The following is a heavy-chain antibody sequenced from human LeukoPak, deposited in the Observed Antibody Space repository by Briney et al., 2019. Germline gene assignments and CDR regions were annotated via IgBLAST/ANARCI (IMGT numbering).Heavy chain of an antibody. J-gene: IGHJ4*02. D-gene: IGHD2-2*01. V-gene: IGHV4-34*01. CDR1: GGSFSGYY. Sequence: SETLSLTCAVYGGSFSGYYWSWIRQPPGKGLEWIGEINHSGSTNYNPSLKSRVTISVDTSKNQFSLKLSSVTAADTAVYYCARVSPYCSSTSYRDYWGQGTLVTVSS. CDR3: ARVSPYCSSTSYRDY. CDR2: INHSGST.